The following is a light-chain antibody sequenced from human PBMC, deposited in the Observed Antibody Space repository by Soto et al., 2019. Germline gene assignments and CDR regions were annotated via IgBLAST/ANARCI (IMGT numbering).Light chain of an antibody. Sequence: DIQMTQSPSSLSASVGDRVTITCRASQSISSYLNWYQQKPGKAPKLLIYAASSLQSGVPSRFSGSGSGTDFTLTISSPQPEDFATYYCQQSYSTPYTFGQGTKLEIK. CDR3: QQSYSTPYT. CDR1: QSISSY. V-gene: IGKV1-39*01. J-gene: IGKJ2*01. CDR2: AAS.